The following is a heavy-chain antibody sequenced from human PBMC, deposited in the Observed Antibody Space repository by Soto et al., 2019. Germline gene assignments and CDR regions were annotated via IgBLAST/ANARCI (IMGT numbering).Heavy chain of an antibody. J-gene: IGHJ4*02. V-gene: IGHV3-23*01. CDR3: AKENGYSSSWFEFDY. Sequence: EVQLLESGGGLVQPGGSLRLSCAASGFTFSSYAMSWVRQAPGKGLEWVSAISGGGGSTYYADSVKGRFTISRDNSKNTLYLQMNSLRAENTAVYYCAKENGYSSSWFEFDYWGQGTLVTVSS. CDR1: GFTFSSYA. CDR2: ISGGGGST. D-gene: IGHD6-13*01.